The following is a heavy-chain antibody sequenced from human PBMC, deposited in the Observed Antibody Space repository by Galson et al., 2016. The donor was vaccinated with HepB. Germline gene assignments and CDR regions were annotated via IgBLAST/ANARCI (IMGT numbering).Heavy chain of an antibody. CDR2: INSDGSST. Sequence: SLRLSCAASGFTFSSYWMHWVRQAPGKGLVWVSRINSDGSSTSYADSVKGRFTVSRDNAKNTLYMQMNSLRAEDTAVYYCATGGGRRSKYYGMDVWGHGTMVTVSS. CDR3: ATGGGRRSKYYGMDV. V-gene: IGHV3-74*01. D-gene: IGHD1-26*01. CDR1: GFTFSSYW. J-gene: IGHJ6*02.